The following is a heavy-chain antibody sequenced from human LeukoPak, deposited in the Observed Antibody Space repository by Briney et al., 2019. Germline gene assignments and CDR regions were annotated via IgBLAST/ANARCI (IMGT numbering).Heavy chain of an antibody. J-gene: IGHJ4*02. CDR1: GYTFTSYY. V-gene: IGHV1-46*01. CDR3: ARSGMGYYDSSGDLDY. CDR2: INPSGGST. Sequence: GASVTVSCTASGYTFTSYYMHWVRQAPGQGLEWMGVINPSGGSTSYAQKFQGRVTMTRDTSTSTVYMELSSLRSEDTAVYYCARSGMGYYDSSGDLDYWGQGTLVTVSS. D-gene: IGHD3-22*01.